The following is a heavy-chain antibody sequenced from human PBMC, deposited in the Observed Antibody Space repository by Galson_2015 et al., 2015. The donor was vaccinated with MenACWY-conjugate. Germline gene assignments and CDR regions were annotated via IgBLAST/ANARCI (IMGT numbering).Heavy chain of an antibody. J-gene: IGHJ4*02. Sequence: SETLSLTCAVYGGSFSGYYWSWIRQPPGKGLEWIGEINHSGSTNYNPSLKSRVTISVDTSKNQFSLKLSSVTAADTAVYYCAREEGDCSGGSCPRSFDYWGQGTLVTVSS. D-gene: IGHD2-15*01. CDR1: GGSFSGYY. CDR3: AREEGDCSGGSCPRSFDY. V-gene: IGHV4-34*01. CDR2: INHSGST.